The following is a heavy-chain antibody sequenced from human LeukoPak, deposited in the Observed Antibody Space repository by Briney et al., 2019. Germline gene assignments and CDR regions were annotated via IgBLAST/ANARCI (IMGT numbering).Heavy chain of an antibody. D-gene: IGHD6-13*01. CDR2: LDPEDGKI. J-gene: IGHJ3*02. CDR3: ARDRGTGYSSSWYSAFDI. Sequence: ASVKVSCKVSGFTLSELTMHWVRQAPGKGLEWMGGLDPEDGKIIYAQKLQGRVTMTTDTSTSTAYMELRSLRSDDTAVYYCARDRGTGYSSSWYSAFDIWGQGTMVTVS. CDR1: GFTLSELT. V-gene: IGHV1-24*01.